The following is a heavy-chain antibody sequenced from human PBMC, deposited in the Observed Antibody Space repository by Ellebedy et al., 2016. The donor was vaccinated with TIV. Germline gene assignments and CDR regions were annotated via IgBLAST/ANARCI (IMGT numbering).Heavy chain of an antibody. CDR2: IIPIFGTA. CDR1: GYTFTSYA. D-gene: IGHD2-2*01. CDR3: ARGLLPAAITPTYYYGMDV. V-gene: IGHV1-69*13. Sequence: SVKVSCXASGYTFTSYAISWVRQAPGQGLEWMGGIIPIFGTANYAQKFQGRVTITADESTSTAYMELSSLRSEDTAVYYCARGLLPAAITPTYYYGMDVWGQGTTVTVSS. J-gene: IGHJ6*02.